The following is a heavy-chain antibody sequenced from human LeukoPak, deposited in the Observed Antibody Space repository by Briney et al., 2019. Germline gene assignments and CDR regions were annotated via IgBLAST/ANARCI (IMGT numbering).Heavy chain of an antibody. V-gene: IGHV1-69*01. Sequence: ASVKVSCKASGGTFSSYAISWVRQAPGQGLEWMGGIIPIFGTANYAQKFQGRVTITADESTSTAYMELSSLRSEDTAVYYCARSFHGQYSFDYWGQGTLVTVSS. CDR1: GGTFSSYA. D-gene: IGHD3-16*02. CDR2: IIPIFGTA. CDR3: ARSFHGQYSFDY. J-gene: IGHJ4*02.